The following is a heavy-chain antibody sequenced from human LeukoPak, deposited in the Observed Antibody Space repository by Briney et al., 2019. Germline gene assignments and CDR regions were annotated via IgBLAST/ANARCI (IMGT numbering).Heavy chain of an antibody. CDR2: ISGSGGST. CDR1: GFTFSSYA. Sequence: GGSLRLSCAASGFTFSSYAMSWVRRAPGKGLEWVSAISGSGGSTYYADSVKGRFTISRDNSKNTLYLQMNSLRAEDTAVYYCARPSGIVGATPPFDIWGQGTMVTVSS. J-gene: IGHJ3*02. CDR3: ARPSGIVGATPPFDI. V-gene: IGHV3-23*01. D-gene: IGHD1-26*01.